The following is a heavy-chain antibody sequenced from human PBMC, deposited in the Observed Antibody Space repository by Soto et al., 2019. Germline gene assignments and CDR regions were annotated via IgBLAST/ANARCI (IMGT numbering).Heavy chain of an antibody. CDR3: ARLDYCSGGSCHDLDYYYYGMDV. CDR1: GYSFTSYW. D-gene: IGHD2-15*01. Sequence: DSLTISCKGSGYSFTSYWIGLVRQMPGKGLEWMGIIYPGDSDTRYSPSFQGQVTISADKSISTAYLQWSSLKASDTAMYYCARLDYCSGGSCHDLDYYYYGMDVWGQGTTVTVSS. V-gene: IGHV5-51*01. J-gene: IGHJ6*02. CDR2: IYPGDSDT.